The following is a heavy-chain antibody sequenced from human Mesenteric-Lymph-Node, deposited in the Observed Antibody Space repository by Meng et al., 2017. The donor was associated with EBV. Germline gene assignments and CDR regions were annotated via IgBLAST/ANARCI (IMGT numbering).Heavy chain of an antibody. CDR1: WCSVSSGSYF. D-gene: IGHD2-8*01. CDR3: ATCSRRPSCWFDP. Sequence: VQSHDAGPGLVKPSETLPLPRPVSWCSVSSGSYFWSWIRQPPGKGLEWIGYIYYSGSPNYNPSLNSRVTISVDTSKNQFSLKLGSVTAADTAVYYCATCSRRPSCWFDPWGQGTLVTVSS. J-gene: IGHJ5*02. V-gene: IGHV4-61*01. CDR2: IYYSGSP.